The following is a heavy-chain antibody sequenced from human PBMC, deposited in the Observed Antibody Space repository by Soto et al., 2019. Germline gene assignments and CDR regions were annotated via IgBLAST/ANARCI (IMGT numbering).Heavy chain of an antibody. Sequence: LRLSCAASGFTFSSYEMNWVRQAPGKGLEWVSYISSSGSTIYYADSVKGRFTISRDNAKNSLYLQMNSLRAEDTAVYYCARDGGSSSSQDYYYGMDVWGQGTTVTVSS. CDR2: ISSSGSTI. CDR1: GFTFSSYE. J-gene: IGHJ6*02. CDR3: ARDGGSSSSQDYYYGMDV. D-gene: IGHD6-6*01. V-gene: IGHV3-48*03.